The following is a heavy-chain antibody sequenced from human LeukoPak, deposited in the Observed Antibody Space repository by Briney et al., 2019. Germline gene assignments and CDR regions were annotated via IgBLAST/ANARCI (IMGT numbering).Heavy chain of an antibody. CDR1: GYTFTGYY. D-gene: IGHD6-13*01. CDR2: INPNSGGT. CDR3: ARSRSSSWYYFDY. Sequence: ASVKVSCKASGYTFTGYYMHWVRQAPGQGLEWMGRINPNSGGTNYAQKFQGRVTITRDTSISTAYMELSRLRSDDTAVYYCARSRSSSWYYFDYWGQGTLVTVSS. J-gene: IGHJ4*02. V-gene: IGHV1-2*06.